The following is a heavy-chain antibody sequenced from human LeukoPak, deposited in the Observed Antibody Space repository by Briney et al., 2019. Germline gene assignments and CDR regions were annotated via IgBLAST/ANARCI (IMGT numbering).Heavy chain of an antibody. CDR2: ISWNSGSI. J-gene: IGHJ4*02. D-gene: IGHD3-16*01. CDR1: GLTLDDYA. CDR3: AKGAIMITFGGVLSY. Sequence: GSSLTLSCAASGLTLDDYAMHWARQAPGEGLEWVTCISWNSGSIGYADTVKGPFTISRDNAKNSLYLQMNSLRAEDTALYYCAKGAIMITFGGVLSYWGQGTLVTVSS. V-gene: IGHV3-9*01.